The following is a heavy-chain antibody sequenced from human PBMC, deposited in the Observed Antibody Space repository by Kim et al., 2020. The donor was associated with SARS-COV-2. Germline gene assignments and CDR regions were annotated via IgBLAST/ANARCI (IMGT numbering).Heavy chain of an antibody. CDR1: GGSVNSGSYY. D-gene: IGHD6-13*01. J-gene: IGHJ5*02. CDR2: VYYSGNT. V-gene: IGHV4-61*01. Sequence: SETLSLTCTVSGGSVNSGSYYWSWIRQPPGKGLEWIGFVYYSGNTDYNPSLKSRVTISLDTTKNQFSLKLTSVIAADTAVYFCARGLTSSWYPDWFDPWGQGLLVSVSA. CDR3: ARGLTSSWYPDWFDP.